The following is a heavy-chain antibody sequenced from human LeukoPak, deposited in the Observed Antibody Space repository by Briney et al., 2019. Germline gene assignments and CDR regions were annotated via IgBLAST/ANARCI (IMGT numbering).Heavy chain of an antibody. CDR3: AKDRDEYSSSWYIAFDI. Sequence: GGSLRLSCAASGFTFSSYAMSWVRQAPGKGLEWVSAISGSGGSTYYADSVKGRFTISRDNSKNTLYLQMNSPRAEDTAVYYCAKDRDEYSSSWYIAFDIWGQGTMVTVSS. D-gene: IGHD6-13*01. CDR2: ISGSGGST. J-gene: IGHJ3*02. CDR1: GFTFSSYA. V-gene: IGHV3-23*01.